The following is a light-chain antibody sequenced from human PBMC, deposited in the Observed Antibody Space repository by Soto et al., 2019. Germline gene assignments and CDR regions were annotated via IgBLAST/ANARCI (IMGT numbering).Light chain of an antibody. CDR3: QQYNNLPRT. CDR1: QSLRSS. CDR2: GAS. Sequence: VVTQSPAPLFVSPGGRATLSCRASQSLRSSLAWYQQKPGQAPRLLIYGASTRATDIPARFSGSGSGTEFTLTISSLQSEDYAVYYCQQYNNLPRTLGGGTKVDIK. J-gene: IGKJ4*01. V-gene: IGKV3-15*01.